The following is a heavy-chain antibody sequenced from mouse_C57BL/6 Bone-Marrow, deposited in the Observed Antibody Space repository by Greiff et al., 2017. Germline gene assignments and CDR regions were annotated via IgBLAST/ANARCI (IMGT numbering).Heavy chain of an antibody. CDR1: GYAFSSSW. CDR3: ASQSLPDYYGSSQKVFAY. Sequence: QVQLQQSGPELVKPGASVKISCKASGYAFSSSWMNWVKQRPGKGLEWIGRIYPGDGDTNYTGKFKGKATLTADKSSSTAYMQLSSLTSEDSAVYFCASQSLPDYYGSSQKVFAYWGQGTLVTVSA. D-gene: IGHD1-1*01. J-gene: IGHJ3*01. CDR2: IYPGDGDT. V-gene: IGHV1-82*01.